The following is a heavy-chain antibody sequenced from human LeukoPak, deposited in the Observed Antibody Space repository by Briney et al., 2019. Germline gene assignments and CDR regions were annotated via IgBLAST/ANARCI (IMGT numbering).Heavy chain of an antibody. J-gene: IGHJ4*02. CDR1: GGTFSSYA. CDR3: ASQYCSGGSCYGANDY. D-gene: IGHD2-15*01. CDR2: IIPIFGTA. Sequence: ASVKVSCKASGGTFSSYAISWVRQAPGQGLEWMGGIIPIFGTANYAQKFQGRVTITTDESTSTAYMELSSLRSEDTAVYYCASQYCSGGSCYGANDYWGQGTLVTVSS. V-gene: IGHV1-69*05.